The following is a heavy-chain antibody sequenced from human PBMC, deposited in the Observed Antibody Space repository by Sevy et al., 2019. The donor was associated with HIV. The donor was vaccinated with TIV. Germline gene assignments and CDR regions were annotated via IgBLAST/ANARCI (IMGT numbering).Heavy chain of an antibody. V-gene: IGHV3-23*01. CDR2: ISGSGGST. CDR1: GFTFSSYA. D-gene: IGHD3-22*01. CDR3: AKVSGYYDGSGYYPLD. Sequence: GGSLRLSCAASGFTFSSYAMSWVRQAPGKGLEWVSAISGSGGSTYYADSVKGRFTIARDNSKNTRYLQMNSLRAEDTAVYYCAKVSGYYDGSGYYPLDWGQGTLVTVSS. J-gene: IGHJ4*02.